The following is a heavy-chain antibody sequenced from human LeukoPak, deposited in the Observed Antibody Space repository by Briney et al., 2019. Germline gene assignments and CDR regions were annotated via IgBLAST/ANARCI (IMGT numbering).Heavy chain of an antibody. Sequence: ASVNVSCKVSGYTLTELSMHLVRQAPGKRREWMGGFDPEDGETIYPQKFQGRVTVTEDTSTDTAYMELSSLRSEDTAVYYCATVDLRSYPVIWGQGRLVTVSS. D-gene: IGHD5/OR15-5a*01. V-gene: IGHV1-24*01. J-gene: IGHJ4*02. CDR2: FDPEDGET. CDR1: GYTLTELS. CDR3: ATVDLRSYPVI.